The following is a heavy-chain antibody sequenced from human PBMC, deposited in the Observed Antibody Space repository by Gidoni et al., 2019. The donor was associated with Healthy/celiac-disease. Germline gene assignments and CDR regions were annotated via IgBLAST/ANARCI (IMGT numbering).Heavy chain of an antibody. Sequence: QVQLVESGGGVVQPGRSLRLSCAASGFTFSSYGMHWVRQAPGKGLEWVAVISYDGSNKYYADSVKGRFTISRDNSKNTLYLQMNSLRAEDTAVYYCAKDLGASTRHYYGMDVWGQGTTVTVSS. D-gene: IGHD3-16*01. CDR1: GFTFSSYG. V-gene: IGHV3-30*18. CDR3: AKDLGASTRHYYGMDV. J-gene: IGHJ6*02. CDR2: ISYDGSNK.